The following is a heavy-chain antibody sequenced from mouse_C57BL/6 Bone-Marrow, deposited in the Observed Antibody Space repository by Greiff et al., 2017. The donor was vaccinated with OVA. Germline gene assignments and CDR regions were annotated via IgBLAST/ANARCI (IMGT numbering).Heavy chain of an antibody. J-gene: IGHJ4*01. V-gene: IGHV1-54*01. CDR3: ARSSTFGSTDYYAMDY. CDR1: GYAFTNYL. CDR2: INPGSGGT. Sequence: LQESGAELVRPGTSVKVSCKASGYAFTNYLIEWVKQRPGQGLEWIGVINPGSGGTNYNEKFKGKATLTADKSSSTAYMQLSSLTSEDSAVYFCARSSTFGSTDYYAMDYWGQGTSVTVSS. D-gene: IGHD1-1*01.